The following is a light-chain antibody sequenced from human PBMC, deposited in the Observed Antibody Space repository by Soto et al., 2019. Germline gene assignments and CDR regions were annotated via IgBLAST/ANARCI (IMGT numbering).Light chain of an antibody. CDR3: CSYAGFSSVA. V-gene: IGLV2-23*03. Sequence: QSALAQPASVSGSAGQSITISCTGTSSDVGGYNFVSWYRQSPGEVPKLIIYEGGKRPSGVSSRFSGSKSGNTASLTISGLQAEDEADYYCCSYAGFSSVAFGTGTKVTVL. CDR2: EGG. J-gene: IGLJ1*01. CDR1: SSDVGGYNF.